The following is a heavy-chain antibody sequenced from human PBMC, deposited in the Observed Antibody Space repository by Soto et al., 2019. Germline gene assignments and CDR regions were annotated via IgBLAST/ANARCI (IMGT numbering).Heavy chain of an antibody. CDR3: ARQRRAAAGKHFDY. CDR2: INHSGST. D-gene: IGHD6-13*01. J-gene: IGHJ4*02. Sequence: SETLSLTCAVYGGSFSGYYWSWIRQPPGKGLEWIGEINHSGSTNYNPSLKSRVTISVDTSKNQFSLKLSSVTAADTAVYYCARQRRAAAGKHFDYWGQGTLVTVSS. V-gene: IGHV4-34*01. CDR1: GGSFSGYY.